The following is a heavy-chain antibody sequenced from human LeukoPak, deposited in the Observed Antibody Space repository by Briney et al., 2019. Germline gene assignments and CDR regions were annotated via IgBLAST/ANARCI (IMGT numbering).Heavy chain of an antibody. J-gene: IGHJ4*02. CDR3: AKDGKSSGYYYDY. Sequence: GGSLRLSCAASGFTLSNHWMIWVRQAQGKGLECVANIKKDGTEKYYLDSVKGQFTISKDNTKNTLYLQMNSLRAEDTAVYYCAKDGKSSGYYYDYWGQGTLVTVSS. CDR2: IKKDGTEK. CDR1: GFTLSNHW. D-gene: IGHD3-22*01. V-gene: IGHV3-7*03.